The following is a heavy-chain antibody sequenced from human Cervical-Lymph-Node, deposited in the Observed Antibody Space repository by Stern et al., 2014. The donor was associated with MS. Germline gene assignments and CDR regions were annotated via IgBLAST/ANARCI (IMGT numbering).Heavy chain of an antibody. CDR2: IYHTGST. J-gene: IGHJ4*02. Sequence: QVQLQESGPGLVKPSGTLSLTCNVAGGSIDGSEWWSWVRQPPGKGLEWIGEIYHTGSTNYNTSLKRRFSMSVDKSKTQFSLNLTSVTAADTAVYYCARAGLYDYWCQGTLVTVSS. D-gene: IGHD2/OR15-2a*01. CDR1: GGSIDGSEW. CDR3: ARAGLYDY. V-gene: IGHV4-4*02.